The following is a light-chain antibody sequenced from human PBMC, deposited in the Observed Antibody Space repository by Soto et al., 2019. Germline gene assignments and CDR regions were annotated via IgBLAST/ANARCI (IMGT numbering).Light chain of an antibody. V-gene: IGLV1-47*01. CDR1: SSNIGSNY. CDR2: GNN. Sequence: QAVVTQPPSASGTPGQRVAISCSGSSSNIGSNYVYWYQQLPGAAPKLLIYGNNQRPSGVPGRFSGSKSGTSASLAISGLRSEDEADYYCATWDDSLSGHVVFGGGTKVTVL. CDR3: ATWDDSLSGHVV. J-gene: IGLJ2*01.